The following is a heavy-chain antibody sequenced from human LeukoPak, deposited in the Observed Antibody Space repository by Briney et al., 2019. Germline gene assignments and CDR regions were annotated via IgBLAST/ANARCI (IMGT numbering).Heavy chain of an antibody. D-gene: IGHD3-22*01. Sequence: GGSLRLSCAASGFTFSSYSMHWVRQAPGKGLEWVAVISYDGRNKYYADSVKGRFTISRDNSKNTVYLQINSLRAEDTAVYYCAKYLSGSFDYWGQGTLVTVSA. CDR2: ISYDGRNK. CDR1: GFTFSSYS. CDR3: AKYLSGSFDY. V-gene: IGHV3-30*18. J-gene: IGHJ4*02.